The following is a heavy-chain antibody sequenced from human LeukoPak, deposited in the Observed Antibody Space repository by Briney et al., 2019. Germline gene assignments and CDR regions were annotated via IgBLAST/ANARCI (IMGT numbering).Heavy chain of an antibody. CDR3: TRDVYYDVLTGSYRGYYFDH. D-gene: IGHD3-9*01. V-gene: IGHV3-7*01. CDR2: IKQDGSEK. Sequence: GGSLRLSCAASGFTFSSYWMTWVRQAPGKGLEWVANIKQDGSEKYYVDSVKGRFTIPRDNAKNSLYLQMNTLRAEDTAVYYCTRDVYYDVLTGSYRGYYFDHWGQGTLVTVSS. J-gene: IGHJ4*02. CDR1: GFTFSSYW.